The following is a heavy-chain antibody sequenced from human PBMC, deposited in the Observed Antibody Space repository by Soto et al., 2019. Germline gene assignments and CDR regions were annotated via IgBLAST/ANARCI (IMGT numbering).Heavy chain of an antibody. J-gene: IGHJ6*02. CDR2: ISAYDGNT. D-gene: IGHD2-2*01. CDR1: GYTFTSYG. CDR3: ARDVVLKRVVPAAGYYYYGMDV. V-gene: IGHV1-18*01. Sequence: ASVKVSCKASGYTFTSYGISWVRQAPGQGLEWMGWISAYDGNTNYAQKLQGRVTMTTDTSTSTAYMELRSLRSDDTAVYYCARDVVLKRVVPAAGYYYYGMDVWGQGTTVTVSS.